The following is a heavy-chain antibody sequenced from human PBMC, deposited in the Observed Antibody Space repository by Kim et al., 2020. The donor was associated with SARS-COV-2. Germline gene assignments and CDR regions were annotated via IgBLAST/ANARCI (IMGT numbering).Heavy chain of an antibody. CDR2: ISWNSGSI. CDR3: AKDISYGSGSGVFDY. V-gene: IGHV3-9*01. J-gene: IGHJ4*02. D-gene: IGHD3-10*01. Sequence: GGSLRLSCAASGFTFDDYAMHWVRQAPGKGLEWVSGISWNSGSIGYADSVKGRFTISRDNAKNSLYLQMNSLRAEDTALYYCAKDISYGSGSGVFDYWGQGTLVTVSS. CDR1: GFTFDDYA.